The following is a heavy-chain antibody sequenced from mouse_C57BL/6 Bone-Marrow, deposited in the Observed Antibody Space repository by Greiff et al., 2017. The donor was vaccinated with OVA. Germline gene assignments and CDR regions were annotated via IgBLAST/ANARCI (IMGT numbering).Heavy chain of an antibody. J-gene: IGHJ2*01. D-gene: IGHD4-1*01. CDR1: GYTFTSYT. V-gene: IGHV1-4*01. CDR2: INPSSGYT. CDR3: AELGRDY. Sequence: VQLQQSGAELARPGASVKMSCKASGYTFTSYTMHWVKQRPGQGLEWIGYINPSSGYTKYNQKFKGKATFTADTSSNTAYMQLSSLTTEDSAIYYCAELGRDYWGQGTTLTVSS.